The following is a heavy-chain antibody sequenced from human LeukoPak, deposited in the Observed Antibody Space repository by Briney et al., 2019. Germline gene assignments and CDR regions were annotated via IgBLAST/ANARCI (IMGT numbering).Heavy chain of an antibody. CDR1: GGSISSYY. Sequence: TSETLSLTCTVSGGSISSYYWSWIRQPPGKGLEWIGYIYYSGSTNYNPSLKSRVTTSVDTSKNQFSLKLSSVTAADTAVYYCARAGPREDYWGQGTLVTVSS. CDR2: IYYSGST. J-gene: IGHJ4*02. CDR3: ARAGPREDY. V-gene: IGHV4-59*01.